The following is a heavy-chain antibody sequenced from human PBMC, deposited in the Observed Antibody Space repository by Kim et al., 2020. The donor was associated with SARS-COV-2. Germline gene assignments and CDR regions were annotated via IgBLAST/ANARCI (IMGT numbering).Heavy chain of an antibody. CDR2: IYNSGST. D-gene: IGHD3-22*01. J-gene: IGHJ4*02. CDR1: SVSISDYF. CDR3: ATRPYYDGSGYYDY. V-gene: IGHV4-59*01. Sequence: SETLSLSCTVSSVSISDYFWSWIRQPPGKGLEWIGYIYNSGSTNYNPSLRSRVTISVDTSKKQFSLRLNSVTAADTAVYYCATRPYYDGSGYYDYWGQG.